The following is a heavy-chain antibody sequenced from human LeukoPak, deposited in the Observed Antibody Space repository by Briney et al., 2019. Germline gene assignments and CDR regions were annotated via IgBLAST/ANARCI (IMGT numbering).Heavy chain of an antibody. J-gene: IGHJ4*01. D-gene: IGHD3-22*01. CDR1: GFTFSYHW. CDR2: IDGGGSST. V-gene: IGHV3-74*01. Sequence: GGSLRLSCGASGFTFSYHWMHWVRQVPGKGLLWVSRIDGGGSSTSYADSVKGRFSISRDNAKGTLYPQMSSLRAEDTAVYYCARGPGSSGGAYVGDYWGPGTLVTVSS. CDR3: ARGPGSSGGAYVGDY.